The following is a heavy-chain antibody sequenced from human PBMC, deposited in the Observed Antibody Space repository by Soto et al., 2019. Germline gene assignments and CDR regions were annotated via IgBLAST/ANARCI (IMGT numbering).Heavy chain of an antibody. Sequence: SVKVSCKASGGTFSSYAISWVRQAPGQGLEWMGGIIPIFGTANYAQKFQGRVTITADESTSTAYMELSSLRSEDTAVYYCASSTLSLDTAMVTRPFDYWGQGTLVTVSS. V-gene: IGHV1-69*13. CDR2: IIPIFGTA. CDR1: GGTFSSYA. D-gene: IGHD5-18*01. CDR3: ASSTLSLDTAMVTRPFDY. J-gene: IGHJ4*02.